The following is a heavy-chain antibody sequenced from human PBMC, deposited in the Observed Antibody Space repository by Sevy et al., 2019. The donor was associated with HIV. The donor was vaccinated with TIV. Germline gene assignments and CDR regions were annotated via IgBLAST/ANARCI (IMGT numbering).Heavy chain of an antibody. CDR2: INPYSGGT. Sequence: ASVKVSCKASGYTFNSFYIHWVRQAPGQGLEWMGWINPYSGGTHYAQKFQGRVTLTRDTSISGAYMDLTSLGSNDTAVYYCVRDRFYGGDSVTFAGDFWGQGTLVTVSS. CDR3: VRDRFYGGDSVTFAGDF. CDR1: GYTFNSFY. D-gene: IGHD2-21*02. J-gene: IGHJ4*02. V-gene: IGHV1-2*02.